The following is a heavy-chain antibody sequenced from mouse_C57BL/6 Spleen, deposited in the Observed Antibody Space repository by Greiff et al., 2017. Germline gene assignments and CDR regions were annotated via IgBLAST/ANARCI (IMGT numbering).Heavy chain of an antibody. Sequence: VQGVESGPELVKPGASVKISCKASGYAFGSSWMNWVKQRHGKGLEWIGRIYPGDGDTNYNGKFKGKATLTADKSSSTAYMQLSSLTSEDSAVYFCARSDGDWYFDVWGTGTTVTVSS. D-gene: IGHD2-3*01. J-gene: IGHJ1*03. CDR1: GYAFGSSW. V-gene: IGHV1-82*01. CDR2: IYPGDGDT. CDR3: ARSDGDWYFDV.